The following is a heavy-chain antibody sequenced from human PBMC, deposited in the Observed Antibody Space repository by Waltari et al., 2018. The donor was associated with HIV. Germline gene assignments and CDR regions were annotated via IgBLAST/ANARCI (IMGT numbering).Heavy chain of an antibody. D-gene: IGHD3-22*01. V-gene: IGHV5-51*03. CDR2: IYPFDSDT. CDR3: ARLFYYDTTGYINNAFDI. CDR1: GYTFTNYW. Sequence: EVQLVQSGAEVRKSGESLKISCKASGYTFTNYWIAWVRQMSGEGLEWMGVIYPFDSDTRYNPSFEVQITISADKSLATAYLEWSNLNASDAAIYYCARLFYYDTTGYINNAFDIWGQGTVVTVS. J-gene: IGHJ3*02.